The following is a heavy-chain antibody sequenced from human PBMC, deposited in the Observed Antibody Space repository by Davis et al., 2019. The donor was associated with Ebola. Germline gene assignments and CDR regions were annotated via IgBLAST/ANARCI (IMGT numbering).Heavy chain of an antibody. J-gene: IGHJ4*02. CDR2: IYAGDSDT. CDR3: ARAHSSSWFYGFDY. Sequence: GESLKVSCHASGNNFASYWIGWVRQMPGKGLEWMGIIYAGDSDTRYSPSIQGQVIISADKYTSTAYLQWSSLKASDTAIYYCARAHSSSWFYGFDYWGQGTLVTVSS. D-gene: IGHD6-13*01. CDR1: GNNFASYW. V-gene: IGHV5-51*01.